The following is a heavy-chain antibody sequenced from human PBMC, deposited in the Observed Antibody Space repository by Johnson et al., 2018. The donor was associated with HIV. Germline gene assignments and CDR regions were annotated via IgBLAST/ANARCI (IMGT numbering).Heavy chain of an antibody. Sequence: VQLVESGGGLIQPGGSLRLSCAASGLIVSSSYMTWVRQGPGKGLEWVSVIYSGGSTYYADSVKGRFTISRDNSKNTLYLQRNSLRAEDTAVYYCAKWGSMRATSAFDIWGQGTMVTVSS. CDR1: GLIVSSSY. CDR3: AKWGSMRATSAFDI. CDR2: IYSGGST. J-gene: IGHJ3*02. D-gene: IGHD1-26*01. V-gene: IGHV3-53*01.